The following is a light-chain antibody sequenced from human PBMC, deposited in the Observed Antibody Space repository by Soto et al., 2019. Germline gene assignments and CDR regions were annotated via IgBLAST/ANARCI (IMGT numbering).Light chain of an antibody. Sequence: DIQMTQSPSSVSGSVGDSVAVTCRAREGISSLLAWYQQKPGKAPKLLIYAASSLQSGVPSRFSGSGSGTDFTLTISSPQPEDFATYYCQQANSFPPTFGQGTRLEIK. CDR1: EGISSL. V-gene: IGKV1-12*01. CDR3: QQANSFPPT. CDR2: AAS. J-gene: IGKJ5*01.